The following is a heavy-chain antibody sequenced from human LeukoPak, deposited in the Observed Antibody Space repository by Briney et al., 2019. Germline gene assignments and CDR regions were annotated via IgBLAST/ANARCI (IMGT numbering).Heavy chain of an antibody. D-gene: IGHD3-22*01. Sequence: GGSLRLSCAASGFTFSNYAMSWVRQAPGEGLEWVSAISGSGGSTYYADSVKGRFTISRDNSKNTLYLQMNSLRAEDTAIYYCAKGVRRSSDYSSPIDYWGQGTLVTVSS. J-gene: IGHJ4*02. CDR2: ISGSGGST. CDR1: GFTFSNYA. V-gene: IGHV3-23*01. CDR3: AKGVRRSSDYSSPIDY.